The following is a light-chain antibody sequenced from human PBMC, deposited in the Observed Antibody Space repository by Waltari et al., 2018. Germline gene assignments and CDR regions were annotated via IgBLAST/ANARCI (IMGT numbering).Light chain of an antibody. CDR1: ALPKQY. Sequence: SYELTQPPSVSVSPGQTARITCSGDALPKQYAYWYQQKPGQVPVLVIYKDRERPSGIPERFSGSSSGTTVTLTISGVQAEDEADYYCQSGDSSGVGVFGGGTKLTVL. CDR2: KDR. J-gene: IGLJ3*02. CDR3: QSGDSSGVGV. V-gene: IGLV3-25*03.